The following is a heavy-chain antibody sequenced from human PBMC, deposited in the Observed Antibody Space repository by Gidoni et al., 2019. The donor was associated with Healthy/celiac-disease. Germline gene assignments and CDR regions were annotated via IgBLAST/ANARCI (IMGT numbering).Heavy chain of an antibody. CDR2: IYYSGST. V-gene: IGHV4-59*08. Sequence: QVQLQESCPGLVKPSETLSLTCTVSGGSISSYYWSWIRQPPGKGLEWIGYIYYSGSTNYNPSLKSRVTISVDTSKNQFSLKLSSVTAADTAVYYCARSTRSIAVAGIFDLWGRGTLVTVSS. D-gene: IGHD6-19*01. CDR1: GGSISSYY. J-gene: IGHJ2*01. CDR3: ARSTRSIAVAGIFDL.